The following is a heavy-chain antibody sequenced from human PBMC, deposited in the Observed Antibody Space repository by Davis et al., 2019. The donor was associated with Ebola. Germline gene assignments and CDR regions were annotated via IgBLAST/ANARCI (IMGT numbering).Heavy chain of an antibody. CDR2: IKEDGSEK. J-gene: IGHJ4*02. Sequence: GESLKISCAASGFTFSTYWMSWVRQAPGKGLEWVANIKEDGSEKHYADSVKGRFTISRDNAKNSLYLQMNSLRAEDTALYYCAKDAGITIFGVVIINWGQGTLVTVSS. CDR3: AKDAGITIFGVVIIN. CDR1: GFTFSTYW. D-gene: IGHD3-3*01. V-gene: IGHV3-7*03.